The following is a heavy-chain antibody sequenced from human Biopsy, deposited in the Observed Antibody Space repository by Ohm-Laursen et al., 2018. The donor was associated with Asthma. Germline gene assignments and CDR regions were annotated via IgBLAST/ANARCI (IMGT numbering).Heavy chain of an antibody. J-gene: IGHJ4*02. D-gene: IGHD4-17*01. CDR3: ATFPYGDYLPLDY. V-gene: IGHV3-23*01. Sequence: SLRLSCAASGFTFSGYAMSWARQAPGKGLEWVSTISPDGRSAHGPDSFRGRFTISRDNSRDTLYLQMRSLRADDTAVYYCATFPYGDYLPLDYWGQGTLVTVSS. CDR1: GFTFSGYA. CDR2: ISPDGRSA.